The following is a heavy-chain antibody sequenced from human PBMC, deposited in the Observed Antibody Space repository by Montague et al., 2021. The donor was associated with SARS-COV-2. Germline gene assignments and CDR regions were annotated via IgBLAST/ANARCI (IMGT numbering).Heavy chain of an antibody. V-gene: IGHV3-21*01. CDR1: GLTFSSYS. CDR2: ITSSSDYI. Sequence: SLRLSCPASGLTFSSYSMVWVRQAPGKGLEWVSSITSSSDYIHYAVSVKGRLTISRDNDRNSLYLLMNSLRAEDTAVYYCARGEMATISESFDLWGQGTMVTVSS. CDR3: ARGEMATISESFDL. J-gene: IGHJ3*01. D-gene: IGHD5-24*01.